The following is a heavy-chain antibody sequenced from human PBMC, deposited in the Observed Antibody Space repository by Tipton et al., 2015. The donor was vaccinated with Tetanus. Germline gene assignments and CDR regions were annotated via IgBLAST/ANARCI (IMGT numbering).Heavy chain of an antibody. V-gene: IGHV3-21*01. Sequence: SLRLSCTVSGFTFSNYAMNWVRQAPGKGLEWVASVSSTSSYIYYADSLKGRFTISRDNAKNSLFLQMNSLRVEDTAVYYCASGSALDYGGQGALVTVSS. CDR2: VSSTSSYI. CDR1: GFTFSNYA. J-gene: IGHJ4*02. D-gene: IGHD6-25*01. CDR3: ASGSALDY.